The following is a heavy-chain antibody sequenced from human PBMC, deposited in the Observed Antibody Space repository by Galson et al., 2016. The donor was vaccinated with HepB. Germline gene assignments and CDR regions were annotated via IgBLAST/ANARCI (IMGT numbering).Heavy chain of an antibody. CDR2: IKQDGSET. V-gene: IGHV3-7*04. D-gene: IGHD3-22*01. Sequence: SLRLSCAASGFTFSDYWMNWVRQAPGKGPEWVANIKQDGSETKYVDSVKGRFTITRDNTKKSLYLQMNSLRVEDTAVYYCAGGTGWLMDLWGQGTRLTVYS. CDR3: AGGTGWLMDL. J-gene: IGHJ4*02. CDR1: GFTFSDYW.